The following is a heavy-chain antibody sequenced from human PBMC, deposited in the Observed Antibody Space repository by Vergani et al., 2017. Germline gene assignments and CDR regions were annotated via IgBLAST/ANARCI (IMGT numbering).Heavy chain of an antibody. CDR2: IAPSESYT. J-gene: IGHJ4*02. V-gene: IGHV5-10-1*03. CDR1: GYSFTSYW. CDR3: GTSIEYGDYGGFDL. D-gene: IGHD4-17*01. Sequence: EVQLVQSGAEVKKPGESLRISCKGSGYSFTSYWINWVRQMPGKGLEWMGRIAPSESYTNYSPSFQGHVTISSDNSVNTAYLHWSSLKASDTAMYYCGTSIEYGDYGGFDLWGQGTLVTVSS.